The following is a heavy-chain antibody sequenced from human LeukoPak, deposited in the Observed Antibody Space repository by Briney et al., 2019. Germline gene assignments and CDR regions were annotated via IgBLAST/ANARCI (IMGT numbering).Heavy chain of an antibody. CDR2: INHSGST. D-gene: IGHD2-2*01. Sequence: SETLSLTCAVYGGPFSGYYWSWIRQPPGKGLEWIGEINHSGSTNYNPSLKSRVTISVDTSKNQFSLKLSSVTAADTAVYYCARAVKDIVVVPAAIAFDYWGQGTLVTVSS. CDR3: ARAVKDIVVVPAAIAFDY. V-gene: IGHV4-34*01. CDR1: GGPFSGYY. J-gene: IGHJ4*02.